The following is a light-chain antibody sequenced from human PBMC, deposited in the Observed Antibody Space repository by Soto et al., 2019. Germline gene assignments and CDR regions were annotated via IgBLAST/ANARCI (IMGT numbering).Light chain of an antibody. V-gene: IGKV3-11*01. CDR3: QQRSNWPPT. CDR2: DAS. CDR1: QSVSSY. J-gene: IGKJ5*01. Sequence: EIVLTQSPATLSLSPGERATLSCRASQSVSSYLAWYQRKPGKAPRLLIYDASKRATGIPARFSGSGSGTDFTLTISSLEPEDFAVYYCQQRSNWPPTFGQGTRLEIK.